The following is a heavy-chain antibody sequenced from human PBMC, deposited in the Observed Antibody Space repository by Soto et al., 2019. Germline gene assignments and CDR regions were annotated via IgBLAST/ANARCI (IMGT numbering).Heavy chain of an antibody. J-gene: IGHJ4*02. CDR3: ARHSNYDFWSGLDFDY. CDR2: IYPGDSDT. V-gene: IGHV5-51*01. Sequence: GESLKISCKGSGYSFTSYWIGWVRQMPGKGLEWMGIIYPGDSDTRYSPSFQGQVTISADKSISTAYLQWSSLKASDTAMYYCARHSNYDFWSGLDFDYWGQGTLVTVSS. CDR1: GYSFTSYW. D-gene: IGHD3-3*01.